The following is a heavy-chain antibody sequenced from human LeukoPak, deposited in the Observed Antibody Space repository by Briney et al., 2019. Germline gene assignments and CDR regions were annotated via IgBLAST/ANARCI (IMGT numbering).Heavy chain of an antibody. Sequence: PGGSLRLSCAASGFTFSSYAMHWVRQAPGKGLEWVAVISYDGSNKYYADSVKGRFTISRDNSKNTLYLQMNSLRAEDTAVYYCARGYTTVTTDYWGQGTLVTVSS. CDR2: ISYDGSNK. CDR1: GFTFSSYA. V-gene: IGHV3-30-3*01. D-gene: IGHD4-17*01. J-gene: IGHJ4*02. CDR3: ARGYTTVTTDY.